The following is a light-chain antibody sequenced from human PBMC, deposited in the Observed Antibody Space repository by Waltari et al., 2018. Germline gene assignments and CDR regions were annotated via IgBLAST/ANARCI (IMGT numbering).Light chain of an antibody. CDR3: LSYTRSITFV. V-gene: IGLV2-23*02. J-gene: IGLJ2*01. CDR2: EVT. Sequence: QPALTQPASVSGSPGQSITISCTGSSYDVGNSKHICWYQQHPGKAPKLIISEVTGLPSGVSDRFSGSKSGNTASLTISGRQAEDEADYCCLSYTRSITFVFGGGTK. CDR1: SYDVGNSKH.